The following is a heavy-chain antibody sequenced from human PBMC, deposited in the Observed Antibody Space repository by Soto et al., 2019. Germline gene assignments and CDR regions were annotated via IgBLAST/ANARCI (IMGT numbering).Heavy chain of an antibody. CDR3: ASFIAVAGPYDTFDI. CDR1: GGSFSGYY. CDR2: INHSGST. D-gene: IGHD6-19*01. J-gene: IGHJ3*02. V-gene: IGHV4-34*01. Sequence: TSETLSLTCAVYGGSFSGYYWSWIRQPPGKGLEWIGEINHSGSTNYNPSLKSRVTISVDTSKNQSSLKLSSVTAADTAVYYCASFIAVAGPYDTFDIWGQGTMVTVSS.